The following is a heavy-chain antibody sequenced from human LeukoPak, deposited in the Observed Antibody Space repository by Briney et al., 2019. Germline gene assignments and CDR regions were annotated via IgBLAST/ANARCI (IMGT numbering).Heavy chain of an antibody. CDR1: GGSISSGGYS. CDR3: ARVYSSSWYWFDP. CDR2: IYYSGST. D-gene: IGHD6-13*01. J-gene: IGHJ5*02. Sequence: PSQTLSLTCAVSGGSISSGGYSWSWIRQPPGKGLEWIGYIYYSGSTNYNPSLKSRVTISVDTSKNQFSLKLSSVTAADTAVYYCARVYSSSWYWFDPWGQGTLVTVSS. V-gene: IGHV4-61*08.